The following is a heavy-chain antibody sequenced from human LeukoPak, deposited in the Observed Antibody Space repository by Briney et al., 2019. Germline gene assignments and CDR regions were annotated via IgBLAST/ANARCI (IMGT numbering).Heavy chain of an antibody. D-gene: IGHD3-16*01. Sequence: PGGSLRLSCAASGFSFSTYGMHWVRQAPGKGLEWVALIWNAGTNTYYADSMKGRFTISRDNSKNTLYLQMNSLRAEDTAVYYCVGDTPPGGDFYLDYWGQGTLVIVSS. CDR2: IWNAGTNT. CDR1: GFSFSTYG. V-gene: IGHV3-33*01. J-gene: IGHJ4*02. CDR3: VGDTPPGGDFYLDY.